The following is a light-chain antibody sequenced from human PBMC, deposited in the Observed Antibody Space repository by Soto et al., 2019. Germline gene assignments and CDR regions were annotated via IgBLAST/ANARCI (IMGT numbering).Light chain of an antibody. CDR2: EVS. J-gene: IGLJ2*01. V-gene: IGLV2-8*01. CDR1: SSVVGGYNS. CDR3: SSYAGSNNLV. Sequence: QSALTQPPSASGSPGQSVTISCTGTSSVVGGYNSVSWYQQHPGKAPKLMIYEVSKRPSGVPDRFSGSKSGNTASLTVSGLQAEDKADYYCSSYAGSNNLVFGGGTKLTVL.